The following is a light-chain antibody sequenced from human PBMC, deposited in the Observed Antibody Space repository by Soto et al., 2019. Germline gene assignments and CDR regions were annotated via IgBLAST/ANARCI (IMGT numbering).Light chain of an antibody. CDR2: GTS. CDR3: QQYNNWPLIT. CDR1: QRVGGN. Sequence: EIVMTHSPASLSVSPVETATVSCRASQRVGGNLAWYQQKPGQAPRLLIYGTSIRATGVPARFSGGGSGTEFTLTISGLQSEDFAVYYCQQYNNWPLITFGQGTRLEI. J-gene: IGKJ5*01. V-gene: IGKV3-15*01.